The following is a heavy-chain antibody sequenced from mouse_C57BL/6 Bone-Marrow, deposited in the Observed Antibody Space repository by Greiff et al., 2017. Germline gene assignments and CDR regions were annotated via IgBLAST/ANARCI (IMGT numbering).Heavy chain of an antibody. CDR1: GYTFTSYT. J-gene: IGHJ2*01. Sequence: VQLVESGAELARPGASVKMSCKASGYTFTSYTMHWVKQRPGQGLEWIGYINPSSGYTKYNQKFKDKATLTADKSSSTAYMQLSSLTSEDSAVYDCARSRTGGYWGQGTTLTVSS. CDR2: INPSSGYT. CDR3: ARSRTGGY. D-gene: IGHD4-1*01. V-gene: IGHV1-4*01.